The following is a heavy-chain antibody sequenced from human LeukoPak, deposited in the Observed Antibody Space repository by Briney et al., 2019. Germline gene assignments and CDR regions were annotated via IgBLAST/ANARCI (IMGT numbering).Heavy chain of an antibody. V-gene: IGHV1-69*13. D-gene: IGHD2-21*02. CDR1: GGTFSSLT. J-gene: IGHJ4*02. Sequence: SVKVSCKASGGTFSSLTINWVRQAPGQGLEWMGGIIPIFGRANYAQKFQGRVTITADDSTSTAYMELSSLRSEDTAVYYCARECSTPPLSCGGDSGHVDYWGQGTLVTVSS. CDR3: ARECSTPPLSCGGDSGHVDY. CDR2: IIPIFGRA.